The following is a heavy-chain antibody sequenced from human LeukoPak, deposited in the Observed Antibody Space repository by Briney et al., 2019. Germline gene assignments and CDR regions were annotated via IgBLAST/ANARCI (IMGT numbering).Heavy chain of an antibody. V-gene: IGHV4-59*01. J-gene: IGHJ4*02. CDR3: AGQVITTWGFDY. CDR1: GGSISSYY. D-gene: IGHD3-22*01. Sequence: SETLSLTCTVSGGSISSYYWSWIRQPPGKGLEWIGYIYYSGSTNYNPSLKSRVTISVDTSKNQFSLKLSSVTAADTAVYYCAGQVITTWGFDYWGQGTLVTVSS. CDR2: IYYSGST.